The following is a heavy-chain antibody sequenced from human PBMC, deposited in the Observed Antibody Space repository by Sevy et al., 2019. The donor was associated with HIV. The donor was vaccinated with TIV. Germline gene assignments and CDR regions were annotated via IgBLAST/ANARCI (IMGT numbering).Heavy chain of an antibody. CDR1: EFIFTNAW. J-gene: IGHJ4*02. V-gene: IGHV3-15*01. CDR2: IKSKTNGGTT. D-gene: IGHD2-2*01. CDR3: TTDLEYQLERYYFNY. Sequence: GESLKISCAASEFIFTNAWMSWVRQAPGKGLEWVGRIKSKTNGGTTDYAAPVEGRFTISRDDSKKTLYLQMNSLKTEDTAVYYCTTDLEYQLERYYFNYWGQGTLVTVSS.